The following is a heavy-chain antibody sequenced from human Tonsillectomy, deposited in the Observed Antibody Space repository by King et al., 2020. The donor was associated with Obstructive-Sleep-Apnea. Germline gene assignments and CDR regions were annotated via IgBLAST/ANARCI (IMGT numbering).Heavy chain of an antibody. Sequence: VQLVESGAEVKKPGSSVKVSCKASGGTFSSYAISWVRQAPGQGLEWMGGIMPIFGTANYAQKIQGRVTVTEDKSTSTAYMELSSLRFEDTAVYYCARDRTTVTTGGYYFDYWGQGTLVTVYS. CDR2: IMPIFGTA. D-gene: IGHD4-17*01. CDR3: ARDRTTVTTGGYYFDY. J-gene: IGHJ4*02. V-gene: IGHV1-69*06. CDR1: GGTFSSYA.